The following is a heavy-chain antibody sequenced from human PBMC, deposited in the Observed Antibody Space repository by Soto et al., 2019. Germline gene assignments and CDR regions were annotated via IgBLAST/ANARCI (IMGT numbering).Heavy chain of an antibody. CDR2: IIPIFGTA. CDR3: ASSFSAAGTSRGFRGANYYCYGMDV. CDR1: GGTFSSYA. Sequence: QVQLVQSGAEVKKPGSSVKVSCKASGGTFSSYAISWVRQAPGQGLEWMGGIIPIFGTANYAQKFQGRVTITADESTSTAYMELSSLRSEDTAVYYCASSFSAAGTSRGFRGANYYCYGMDVWGQGTTVTVSS. V-gene: IGHV1-69*01. J-gene: IGHJ6*02. D-gene: IGHD6-13*01.